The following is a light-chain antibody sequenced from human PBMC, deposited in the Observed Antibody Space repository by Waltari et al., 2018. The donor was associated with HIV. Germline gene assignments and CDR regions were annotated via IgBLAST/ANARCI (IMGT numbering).Light chain of an antibody. J-gene: IGKJ4*01. V-gene: IGKV1-12*01. CDR1: QGLNRG. CDR3: QQAKSFPHT. CDR2: DAS. Sequence: DIQMTQSPSSVSASVGDRVSITCRASQGLNRGLAWYQQKPGKAPKLLIYDASRLDSGVPSRFNGSGTGSEFTLTITSLQPEDFAVYFCQQAKSFPHTFGGGTRV.